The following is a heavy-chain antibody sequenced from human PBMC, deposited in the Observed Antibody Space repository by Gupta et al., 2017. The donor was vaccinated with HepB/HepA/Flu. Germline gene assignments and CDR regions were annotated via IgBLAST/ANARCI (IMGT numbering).Heavy chain of an antibody. CDR2: ISSSSSTI. V-gene: IGHV3-48*02. CDR1: GFTFSSYS. D-gene: IGHD2-2*02. CDR3: AREVEPAAIDYYYYYMDV. J-gene: IGHJ6*03. Sequence: EVQLVESGGGLVQPGGSLRLSCAASGFTFSSYSINWVRQAPGKGLEWVSYISSSSSTIYYADSVKGRFTISRDNAKNSLYLQMNSLRDEDTAAYYCAREVEPAAIDYYYYYMDVWGKGTTVTVSS.